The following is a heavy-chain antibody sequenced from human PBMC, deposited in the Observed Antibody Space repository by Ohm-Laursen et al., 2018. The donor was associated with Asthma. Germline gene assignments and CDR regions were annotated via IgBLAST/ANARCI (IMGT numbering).Heavy chain of an antibody. CDR1: GFTFSDYY. V-gene: IGHV3-11*01. CDR3: ATPARRDYYYGMDV. Sequence: FLRLSCTASGFTFSDYYMSWIRQAPGKGLEWVSYISSSGSTIYYADSVKGRFTISRDNAKNSLYLQMNSLRAEDTAVYYCATPARRDYYYGMDVWGQGTTVTVSS. D-gene: IGHD6-6*01. CDR2: ISSSGSTI. J-gene: IGHJ6*02.